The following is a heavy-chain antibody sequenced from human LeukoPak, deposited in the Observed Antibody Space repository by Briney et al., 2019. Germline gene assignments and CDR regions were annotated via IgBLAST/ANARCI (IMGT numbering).Heavy chain of an antibody. CDR3: ARRRYYDGSGYLE. CDR2: IYYSVRT. V-gene: IGHV4-39*01. D-gene: IGHD3-22*01. J-gene: IGHJ1*01. CDR1: GDSVSRSDSY. Sequence: SETLSLTXSVSGDSVSRSDSYWDWIRQPPGKGLEWIGTIYYSVRTYYSPSLKSRVTMSVDPSNNQFSLNLRSVTAADTALYYCARRRYYDGSGYLEWGQGTLLSVSS.